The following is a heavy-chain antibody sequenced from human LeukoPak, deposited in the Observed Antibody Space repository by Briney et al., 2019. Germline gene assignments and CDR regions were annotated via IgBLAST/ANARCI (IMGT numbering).Heavy chain of an antibody. J-gene: IGHJ4*02. D-gene: IGHD7-27*01. V-gene: IGHV4-39*01. CDR1: GGSITDYY. CDR2: IYYSGST. Sequence: PSETLSLTCTVSGGSITDYYWGWIRQPPGKGLEWIGNIYYSGSTYHNPSLKSRVTISVDTSKNQFSLKLSSVTAADTAVYYCACLPFDWGYFDYWGQGTLVTVSS. CDR3: ACLPFDWGYFDY.